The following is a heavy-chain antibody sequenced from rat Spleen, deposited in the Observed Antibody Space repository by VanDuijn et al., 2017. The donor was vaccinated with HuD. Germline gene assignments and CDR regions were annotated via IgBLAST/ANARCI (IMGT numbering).Heavy chain of an antibody. Sequence: QVQLKESGPGLVKPSETLSLTCTVSGFSLTSYHVSWVRQPPGKGLEWMGVIWGDGRTAYNSALKSRLSISRDTPKSQVFLKMNSLQTEDTATYYCARVGYSSYIRYFDYWGQGVMVTVSS. V-gene: IGHV2-32*01. D-gene: IGHD1-2*01. J-gene: IGHJ2*01. CDR3: ARVGYSSYIRYFDY. CDR2: IWGDGRT. CDR1: GFSLTSYH.